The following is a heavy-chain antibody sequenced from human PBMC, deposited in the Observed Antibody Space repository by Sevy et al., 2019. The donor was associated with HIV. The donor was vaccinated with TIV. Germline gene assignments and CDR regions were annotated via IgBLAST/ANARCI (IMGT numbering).Heavy chain of an antibody. CDR1: GFTFSAHE. CDR3: ASGNDSSGYYSNYDY. D-gene: IGHD3-22*01. J-gene: IGHJ4*02. Sequence: GGSLRLSCTASGFTFSAHELNWVRQAPGKGLEWVAHISGNGFTIHYADSVKGRFTVSRDNAKNSLYLQMNSLRAEDTAMYYCASGNDSSGYYSNYDYWGQGTLVTVSS. V-gene: IGHV3-48*03. CDR2: ISGNGFTI.